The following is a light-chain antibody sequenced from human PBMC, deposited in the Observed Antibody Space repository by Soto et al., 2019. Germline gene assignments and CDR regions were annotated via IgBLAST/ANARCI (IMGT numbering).Light chain of an antibody. CDR3: QQLSGFPLT. Sequence: DIQLTQSPSFLSASVGDRVTITCRASQGISSYLGWYQQKPGKAPKLLLYAASTLQSGVPSRFSGSGSGTEFTLTISSLQPEDFAAYYCQQLSGFPLTFGPGTKVDIK. CDR1: QGISSY. CDR2: AAS. J-gene: IGKJ3*01. V-gene: IGKV1-9*01.